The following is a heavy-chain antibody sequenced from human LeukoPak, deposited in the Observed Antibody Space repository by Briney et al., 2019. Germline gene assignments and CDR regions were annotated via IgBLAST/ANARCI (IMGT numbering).Heavy chain of an antibody. Sequence: GGSLRLSCAASGFTFTSFWMHWVRRAPGKGLVWVSNINTDGSTTNYADSVKGRFTISRDNSKNTLYLQMNSLRAEDTAVYYCAKQTEYYDFWSGYYGTYDYWGQGTLVTVSS. CDR2: INTDGSTT. D-gene: IGHD3-3*01. J-gene: IGHJ4*02. CDR1: GFTFTSFW. CDR3: AKQTEYYDFWSGYYGTYDY. V-gene: IGHV3-74*01.